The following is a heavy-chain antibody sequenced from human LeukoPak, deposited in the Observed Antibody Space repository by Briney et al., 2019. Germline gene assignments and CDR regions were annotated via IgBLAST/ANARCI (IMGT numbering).Heavy chain of an antibody. J-gene: IGHJ2*01. CDR3: ARANDSPWYFDL. V-gene: IGHV4-4*07. CDR2: IFISRNT. Sequence: SETLSLTCIVSGGSIRNYYWSWIRQPAGKGLEWIGRIFISRNTDYNPSLKSRVTVSVDTSKNQFSLKLSSVTAADTAVYYCARANDSPWYFDLWGRGTLVTVSS. CDR1: GGSIRNYY. D-gene: IGHD3-22*01.